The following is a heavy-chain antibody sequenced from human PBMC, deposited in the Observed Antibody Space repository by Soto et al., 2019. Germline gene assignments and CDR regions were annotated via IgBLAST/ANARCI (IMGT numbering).Heavy chain of an antibody. CDR2: ISAYNGNT. Sequence: ASVKVSCKASGYTFTSYGISWVRQAPGQGLEWVGWISAYNGNTNYAQKLQGRVTMTTDTSTSTAYMELRSLRSDDTAVYYCAILIAAAGTFDYWGQGTLVTVSS. CDR3: AILIAAAGTFDY. CDR1: GYTFTSYG. J-gene: IGHJ4*02. D-gene: IGHD6-13*01. V-gene: IGHV1-18*04.